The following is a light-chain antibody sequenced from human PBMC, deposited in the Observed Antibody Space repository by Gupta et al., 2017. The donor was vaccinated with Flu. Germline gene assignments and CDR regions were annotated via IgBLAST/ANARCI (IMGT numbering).Light chain of an antibody. CDR1: RSASSN. CDR3: QQYNIWPPWT. V-gene: IGKV3-15*01. J-gene: IGKJ1*01. Sequence: ERATLSCRASRSASSNLAWYQQKPGQAPRLLILGASTRAAGIPARFSGSGSETEFTLTISGLQSEDFAVYYCQQYNIWPPWTFGQGTKVEIK. CDR2: GAS.